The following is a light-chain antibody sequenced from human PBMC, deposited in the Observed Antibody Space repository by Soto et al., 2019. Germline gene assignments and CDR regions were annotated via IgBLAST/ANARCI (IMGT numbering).Light chain of an antibody. J-gene: IGKJ1*01. CDR3: QQYKSYFRT. CDR1: QSISSL. V-gene: IGKV1-5*03. Sequence: DIQMTQSPSTLSASVGDRVTITCRASQSISSLLAWYQQKPGKAPKLLIYQASSLQSGVPSRFSGSGSETEFTLTISSLLPDDFATYFCQQYKSYFRTFGQGTKVDNK. CDR2: QAS.